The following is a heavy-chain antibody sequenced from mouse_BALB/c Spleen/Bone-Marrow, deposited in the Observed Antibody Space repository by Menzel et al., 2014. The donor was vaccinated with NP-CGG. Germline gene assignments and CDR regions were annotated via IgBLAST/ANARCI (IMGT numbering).Heavy chain of an antibody. CDR3: AVMDY. Sequence: EVQLVESGGGLVQPGGSLRLSCATSGFTFXDYYMSWVRQPPGKALEWLGFIRNKANGYTTEYSASVKGRFTISRDNSQSTLYPQMNTLRAEDSATYYCAVMDYWGQGTSVTVSS. J-gene: IGHJ4*01. CDR1: GFTFXDYY. CDR2: IRNKANGYTT. V-gene: IGHV7-3*02.